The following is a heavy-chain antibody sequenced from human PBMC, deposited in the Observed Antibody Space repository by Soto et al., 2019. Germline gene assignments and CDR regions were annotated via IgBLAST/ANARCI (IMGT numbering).Heavy chain of an antibody. D-gene: IGHD2-8*02. CDR3: SRVFGAYWSLDY. V-gene: IGHV4-59*01. CDR2: ISNSGGT. CDR1: GESINSYY. J-gene: IGHJ4*02. Sequence: PSETLALTCTASGESINSYYWSWVRQPPGKGLEWIGYISNSGGTNVNPSLKGRVTLSVDTSMNHFSLRLSSVTAADTAVYLCSRVFGAYWSLDYWGQGTLVTAPQ.